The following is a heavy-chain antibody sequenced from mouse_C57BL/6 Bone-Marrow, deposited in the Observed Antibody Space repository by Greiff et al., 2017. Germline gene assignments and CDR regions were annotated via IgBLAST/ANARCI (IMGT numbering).Heavy chain of an antibody. CDR2: ISSGSSTI. V-gene: IGHV5-17*01. Sequence: EVKVVESGGGLVKPGGSLKLSCAASGFTFSDYGMHWVRQAPEKGLEWVAYISSGSSTIYYADTVKGRFTISRDNAKNTLFLQMTSLRSEDTAMXYCARGVLRYMDYWGQGTSVTVSS. CDR3: ARGVLRYMDY. D-gene: IGHD1-1*01. J-gene: IGHJ4*01. CDR1: GFTFSDYG.